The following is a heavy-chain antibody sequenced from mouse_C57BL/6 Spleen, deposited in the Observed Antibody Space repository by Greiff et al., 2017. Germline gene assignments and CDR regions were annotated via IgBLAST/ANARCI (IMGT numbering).Heavy chain of an antibody. J-gene: IGHJ2*01. V-gene: IGHV1-82*01. CDR2: IYPGDGDT. Sequence: QVQLKESGPELVKPGASVKISCTASGYAFSSSWMNWVKQRPGKGLEWIGRIYPGDGDTNYNGKFKGKATLTADKSSSTAYMQLSSLTSEDSAVYFCARSAGTYFDYWGQGTTLTVSS. CDR3: ARSAGTYFDY. D-gene: IGHD4-1*01. CDR1: GYAFSSSW.